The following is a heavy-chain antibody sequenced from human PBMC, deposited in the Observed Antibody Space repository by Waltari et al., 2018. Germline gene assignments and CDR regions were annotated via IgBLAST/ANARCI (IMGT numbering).Heavy chain of an antibody. V-gene: IGHV4-34*01. CDR2: INHSGST. CDR3: ARGAEMATITGLGYYYYMDV. D-gene: IGHD5-12*01. J-gene: IGHJ6*03. CDR1: GGSFSGYY. Sequence: QVQLQPWGAGLLKPSETLSLTCAVYGGSFSGYYWSWIRQPPGKGLEWIGEINHSGSTNYNPSLKSRVTISVDTSKNQFSLKLSSVTAADTAVYYCARGAEMATITGLGYYYYMDVWGKGTTVTVSS.